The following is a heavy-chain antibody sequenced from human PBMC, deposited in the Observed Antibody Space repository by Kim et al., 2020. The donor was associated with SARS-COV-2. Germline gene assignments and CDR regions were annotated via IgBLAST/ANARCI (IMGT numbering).Heavy chain of an antibody. J-gene: IGHJ6*02. D-gene: IGHD6-13*01. V-gene: IGHV3-48*02. CDR3: ARDGGGDQYSSSWYYYYGMDV. Sequence: GGSLRLSCAASGFTFSSYRMNWVRQAPGQGLEWVSYISSSSSTIYYADSVKGRFTIARDNAKNSLYLQMNSLRDEDTAVYYCARDGGGDQYSSSWYYYYGMDVWGQGTTVTVSS. CDR1: GFTFSSYR. CDR2: ISSSSSTI.